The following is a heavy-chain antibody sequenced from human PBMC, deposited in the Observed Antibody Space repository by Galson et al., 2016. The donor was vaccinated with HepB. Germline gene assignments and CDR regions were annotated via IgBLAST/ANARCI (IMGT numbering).Heavy chain of an antibody. J-gene: IGHJ5*02. CDR2: IYYTGTI. CDR1: GDSISSSYYY. CDR3: ARQINHANWFDP. Sequence: SETLSLTCSVSGDSISSSYYYWGWIRQPPGKGLEWIGSIYYTGTIYYNASLKSRVTISVDTSKNQFSLKLNSVTAADTAVYYCARQINHANWFDPWGQGTLVTVSS. D-gene: IGHD1-14*01. V-gene: IGHV4-39*01.